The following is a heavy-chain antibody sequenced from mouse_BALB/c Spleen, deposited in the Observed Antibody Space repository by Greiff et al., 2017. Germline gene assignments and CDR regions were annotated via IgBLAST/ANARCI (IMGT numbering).Heavy chain of an antibody. CDR2: IWSGGST. D-gene: IGHD1-2*01. J-gene: IGHJ4*01. CDR3: ARNLTTADYAMDY. CDR1: GFSLTSYG. V-gene: IGHV2-2*02. Sequence: VKLMESGPGLVQPSQSLSITCTVSGFSLTSYGVHWVRQSPGKGLEWLGVIWSGGSTDYNAAFISRLSISKDNSKSQVFFKMNSLQANDTAIYYCARNLTTADYAMDYWGQGTSVTVSS.